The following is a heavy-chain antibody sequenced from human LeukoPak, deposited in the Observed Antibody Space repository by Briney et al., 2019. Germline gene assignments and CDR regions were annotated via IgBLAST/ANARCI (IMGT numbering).Heavy chain of an antibody. J-gene: IGHJ5*02. CDR3: ARVDCSSTSCYIWFDP. CDR1: GFTFSSYW. V-gene: IGHV3-74*01. D-gene: IGHD2-2*02. Sequence: PGGSLRLSCAASGFTFSSYWMHWVRQAPGKGLVWASRVNRDGSSTNYADSVKGRFTISRDNAKNTVYLQMNSLRAEDTAVYYCARVDCSSTSCYIWFDPWGQGTLVTVSS. CDR2: VNRDGSST.